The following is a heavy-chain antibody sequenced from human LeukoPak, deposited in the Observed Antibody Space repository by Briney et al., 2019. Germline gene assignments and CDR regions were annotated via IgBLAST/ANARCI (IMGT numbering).Heavy chain of an antibody. V-gene: IGHV3-11*04. Sequence: GGSLRLSCTASGFTFSDYYMSWIRQAPGKGLEWVSNIRSSGSAMYYADSVKGRFTISRDNAQNSLSLQMNSLGVEDTAVYYCARAPGGYYDSSGHFGYWLDPWGQGTLVTVSS. CDR2: IRSSGSAM. CDR1: GFTFSDYY. D-gene: IGHD3-22*01. CDR3: ARAPGGYYDSSGHFGYWLDP. J-gene: IGHJ5*02.